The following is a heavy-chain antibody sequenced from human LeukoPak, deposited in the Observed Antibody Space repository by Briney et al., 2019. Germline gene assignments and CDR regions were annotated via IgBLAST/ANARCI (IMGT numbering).Heavy chain of an antibody. CDR3: TRDTAMIRGGPLDY. CDR1: GFTFDDYA. V-gene: IGHV3-9*01. CDR2: ISWNSASI. D-gene: IGHD3-10*01. J-gene: IGHJ4*02. Sequence: PGRSLRLSCAASGFTFDDYAMHWVRQVPGKGLEWVSGISWNSASIDYADSVKGRFTISRDNAKNSLYLQMNSLRSEDTAYYYCTRDTAMIRGGPLDYWGQGTLVTVSS.